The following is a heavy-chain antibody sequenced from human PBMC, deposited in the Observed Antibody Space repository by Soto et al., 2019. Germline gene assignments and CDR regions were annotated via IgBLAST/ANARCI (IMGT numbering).Heavy chain of an antibody. CDR1: GFTFSSYG. V-gene: IGHV3-33*01. Sequence: PVGSLRLSCAASGFTFSSYGMHWVRQAPGKGLEWVAVIWYDGSNKYYADSVKGRFTISRDNSKNTLYLQMNSLRAEDTAVYYCARDLAARAYCSGGSCYGGYYYGMDVWGQGTTVTVSS. CDR3: ARDLAARAYCSGGSCYGGYYYGMDV. J-gene: IGHJ6*02. D-gene: IGHD2-15*01. CDR2: IWYDGSNK.